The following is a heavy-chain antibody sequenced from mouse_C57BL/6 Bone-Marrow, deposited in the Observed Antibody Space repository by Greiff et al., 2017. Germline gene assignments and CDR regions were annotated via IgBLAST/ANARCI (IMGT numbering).Heavy chain of an antibody. D-gene: IGHD2-1*01. J-gene: IGHJ4*01. CDR1: GYSFTGYY. CDR3: ASLLQDYYAMDY. V-gene: IGHV1-42*01. Sequence: EVQLQQSGPELVKPGASVKISCKASGYSFTGYYMNWVKQSPEKSLEWIGKINPSTGGTTYNQKFKAKATLTVDKSSSTAYLQLKSLTSEDSAVYYCASLLQDYYAMDYGGQGTSVTVSS. CDR2: INPSTGGT.